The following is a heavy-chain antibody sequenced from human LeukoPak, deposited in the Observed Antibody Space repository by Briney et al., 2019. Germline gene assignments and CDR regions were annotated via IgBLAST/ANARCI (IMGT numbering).Heavy chain of an antibody. CDR2: IYYSGNT. CDR1: GGSISSSSYY. V-gene: IGHV4-39*07. J-gene: IGHJ4*02. Sequence: SETLSLTCTVSGGSISSSSYYRGWIRQPPGKGLEWIGSIYYSGNTYYNPSLKSRVTISVDTSKNQFSLKLSSVTAADTAVYYCARVHCSSTSCYPLFDSWGQGTLVTVSS. CDR3: ARVHCSSTSCYPLFDS. D-gene: IGHD2-2*01.